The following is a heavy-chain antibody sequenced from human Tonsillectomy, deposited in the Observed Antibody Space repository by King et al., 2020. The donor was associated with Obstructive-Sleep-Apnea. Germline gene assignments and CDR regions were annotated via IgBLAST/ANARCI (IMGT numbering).Heavy chain of an antibody. J-gene: IGHJ4*02. CDR3: ARLMAGTWDY. V-gene: IGHV4-59*01. CDR2: IYYSGST. Sequence: VQLQESGPGLVKPSETLSLTCTVSGGSIISYYWSWIRQPPGKGLKGIVYIYYSGSTNYNPSLKSLGPISLETSKNQFSLKLSSVTAADTAVYYCARLMAGTWDYWGQGTLVTVSS. CDR1: GGSIISYY. D-gene: IGHD6-19*01.